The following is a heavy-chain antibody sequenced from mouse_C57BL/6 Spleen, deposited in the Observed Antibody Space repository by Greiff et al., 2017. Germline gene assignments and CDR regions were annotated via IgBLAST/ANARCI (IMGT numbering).Heavy chain of an antibody. V-gene: IGHV1-80*01. CDR2: IYPGDGDT. CDR3: VHYYGSSYYFDY. CDR1: GYAFSSYW. D-gene: IGHD1-1*01. J-gene: IGHJ2*01. Sequence: QVQLQQSGAELVKPGASVKISCKASGYAFSSYWMNWVKQRPGKGLEWIGQIYPGDGDTNYNGKFEGKATLTADKSSSTAYMQLSSLTSEDSAVYFCVHYYGSSYYFDYWGQGTTLTVSS.